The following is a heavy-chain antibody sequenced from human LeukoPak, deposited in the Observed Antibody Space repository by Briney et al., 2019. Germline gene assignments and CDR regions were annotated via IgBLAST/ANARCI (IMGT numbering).Heavy chain of an antibody. CDR1: GYTFSSYG. V-gene: IGHV1-18*01. CDR3: ARDIAVSNFDY. Sequence: GASVKVSCKASGYTFSSYGISWVRQAPGQGLEWMGWISANNGDTDYAQKFQGRVIMTTDTSTSTAYMEVRSLRSDDTAVYYCARDIAVSNFDYWGQGTLVTVSS. J-gene: IGHJ4*02. D-gene: IGHD6-19*01. CDR2: ISANNGDT.